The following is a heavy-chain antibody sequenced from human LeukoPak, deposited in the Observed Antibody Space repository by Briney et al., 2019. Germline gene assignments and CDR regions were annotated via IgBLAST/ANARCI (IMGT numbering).Heavy chain of an antibody. J-gene: IGHJ4*02. CDR1: GFTFSSYS. V-gene: IGHV3-21*01. D-gene: IGHD2-2*01. CDR3: ASNVVPAALLYYFDY. CDR2: ISSSSSYI. Sequence: PGGSLRLTCAASGFTFSSYSMNWVRQAPGKGLEWVSSISSSSSYIYYADSVKGRFTISRDNSKNTLYLQMNSLRAEDTAVYYCASNVVPAALLYYFDYWGQGTLVTVSS.